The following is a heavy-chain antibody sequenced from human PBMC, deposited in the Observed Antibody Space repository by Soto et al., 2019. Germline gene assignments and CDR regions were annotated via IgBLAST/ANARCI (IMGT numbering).Heavy chain of an antibody. CDR1: GFTFSSYA. Sequence: GGSLRLSCAASGFTFSSYAMSWVRQAPGKGLEWVSTIIGSAERTFYADSVKGRFTISRDNSKNALYLQMHSLGADDTALYYCAKDRIRGYSSSNDYWGQGTLVTVSS. CDR3: AKDRIRGYSSSNDY. V-gene: IGHV3-23*01. J-gene: IGHJ4*02. CDR2: IIGSAERT. D-gene: IGHD6-13*01.